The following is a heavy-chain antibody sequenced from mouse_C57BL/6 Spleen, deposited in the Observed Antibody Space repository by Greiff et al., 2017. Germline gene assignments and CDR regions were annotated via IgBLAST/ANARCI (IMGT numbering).Heavy chain of an antibody. D-gene: IGHD1-1*01. CDR3: ARPYYYGSSLFAY. V-gene: IGHV1-26*01. CDR1: GYTFTDYY. J-gene: IGHJ3*01. Sequence: EVQLQQSGPELVKPGASVKISCTASGYTFTDYYMNWVKQSHGKSLEWIGDINPNNGGTSYNQKFKGKATLTVDKSSSTAYMELRSLTSEDSAVYYCARPYYYGSSLFAYWGQGTLVTVSA. CDR2: INPNNGGT.